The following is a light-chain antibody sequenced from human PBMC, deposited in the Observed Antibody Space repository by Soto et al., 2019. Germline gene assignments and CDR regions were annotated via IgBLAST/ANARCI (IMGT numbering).Light chain of an antibody. CDR3: QQRSNWPFLYT. CDR2: DAS. Sequence: EIVLTQSPATLSLSPGERATLSCRASQSVSSCLAWYQQKPGQAPRLLIYDASNRATGIPARFSGSGSGTDFTLTISCLEPEDFAVYYCQQRSNWPFLYTFGGGTKVEI. J-gene: IGKJ4*01. CDR1: QSVSSC. V-gene: IGKV3-11*01.